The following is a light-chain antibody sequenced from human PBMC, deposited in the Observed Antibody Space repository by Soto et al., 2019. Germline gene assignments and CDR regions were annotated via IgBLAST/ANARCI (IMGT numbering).Light chain of an antibody. V-gene: IGKV1-5*01. J-gene: IGKJ1*01. CDR3: QQYSSYSAWT. CDR2: DAS. Sequence: DIQMTQSPSTLSASIGDRVTITCWASQSINKWLAWHQQKPGKAPKLLIYDASSLQSGVPPRFSGSGSGTEFTLTIRSLQPDDIATYYCQQYSSYSAWTFGEGTKVEIK. CDR1: QSINKW.